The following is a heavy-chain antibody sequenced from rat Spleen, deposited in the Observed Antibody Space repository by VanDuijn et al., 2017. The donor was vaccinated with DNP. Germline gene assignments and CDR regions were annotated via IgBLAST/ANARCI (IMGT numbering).Heavy chain of an antibody. CDR2: IDYDGGNT. J-gene: IGHJ3*01. Sequence: EVQLVESDGGLVQPGRSLKVSCAASGFTFSDYNMAWVRQTPTKGLEWVTHIDYDGGNTYYRDSVKGRFAISRDNAKSTLYLQMNSLRSEDMATYYCARPYFHNQGGFAYWGQGTRVTFSS. CDR1: GFTFSDYN. CDR3: ARPYFHNQGGFAY. V-gene: IGHV5-7*01. D-gene: IGHD1-12*01.